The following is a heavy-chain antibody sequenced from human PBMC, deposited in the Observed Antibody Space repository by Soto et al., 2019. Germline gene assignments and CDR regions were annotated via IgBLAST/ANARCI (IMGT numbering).Heavy chain of an antibody. D-gene: IGHD3-16*02. J-gene: IGHJ6*02. CDR2: ISSSGSTI. V-gene: IGHV3-48*03. CDR1: GFTFPSYE. Sequence: GGALRLSCAAFGFTFPSYEIIWVRQAPGKGLEWVSYISSSGSTIYYADSVQGRFTISRDNAKNSLYLQMNSLRAEDTAVYYCARSQLSYYYYGLDVWGQGTTVTVSS. CDR3: ARSQLSYYYYGLDV.